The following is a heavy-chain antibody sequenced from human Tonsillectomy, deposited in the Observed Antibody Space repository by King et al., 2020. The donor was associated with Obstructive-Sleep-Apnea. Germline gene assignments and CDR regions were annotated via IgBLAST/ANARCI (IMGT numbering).Heavy chain of an antibody. D-gene: IGHD3-10*01. Sequence: VQLQQWGAGLLKPSETLSLTCAVYGGSFSVYYWSWIRQPPGKGLEWCGEINHSGSTNYNPSLKSRVTISVDTSKNQFSLKLSSVTAADPAVYYCARGTGLLWFGEFWFDPWGQGTLVTVSS. CDR3: ARGTGLLWFGEFWFDP. CDR2: INHSGST. CDR1: GGSFSVYY. V-gene: IGHV4-34*01. J-gene: IGHJ5*02.